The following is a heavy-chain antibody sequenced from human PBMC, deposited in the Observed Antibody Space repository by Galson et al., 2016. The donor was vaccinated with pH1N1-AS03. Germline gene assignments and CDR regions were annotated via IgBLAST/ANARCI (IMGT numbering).Heavy chain of an antibody. CDR1: GYTFTSYA. D-gene: IGHD5-12*01. J-gene: IGHJ6*02. Sequence: SVKVSCKASGYTFTSYAMNWVRQAPAQRLEWMGWINAGNGNTKYSQKFQGRVTITRDTSASTAYMELSSLRSEDTSVYYCARDRGSGYDLFDYYYGMDVWGQGTTVTVSS. CDR3: ARDRGSGYDLFDYYYGMDV. CDR2: INAGNGNT. V-gene: IGHV1-3*01.